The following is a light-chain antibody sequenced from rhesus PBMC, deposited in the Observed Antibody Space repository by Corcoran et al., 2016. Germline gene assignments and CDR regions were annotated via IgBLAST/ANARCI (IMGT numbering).Light chain of an antibody. CDR2: DAA. V-gene: IGKV3-17*02. CDR1: QSVSSR. Sequence: EIVMTQSPATLSLSPGERATLSCRASQSVSSRVAWYQQKPGQAPTLILYDAASRVPGIPDRFSGSGSGTAFTLTIRDLQPEDFAVYFCQQGINWSKTFGQGTKVEIK. CDR3: QQGINWSKT. J-gene: IGKJ1*01.